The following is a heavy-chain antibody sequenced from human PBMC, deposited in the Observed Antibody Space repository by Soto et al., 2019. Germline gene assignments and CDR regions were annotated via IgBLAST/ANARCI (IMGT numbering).Heavy chain of an antibody. CDR3: AKDWPETTAYYYMDV. CDR1: GFTFSSYS. D-gene: IGHD4-4*01. CDR2: ISSSSSTI. J-gene: IGHJ6*03. V-gene: IGHV3-48*01. Sequence: PGGSLRLSCAAAGFTFSSYSMNWVRQAPGKGLEWVSYISSSSSTIYYADSVKGRFTISRDNAKNSLYLQMNSLRAEDTAVYYCAKDWPETTAYYYMDVWGKGTTVTVSS.